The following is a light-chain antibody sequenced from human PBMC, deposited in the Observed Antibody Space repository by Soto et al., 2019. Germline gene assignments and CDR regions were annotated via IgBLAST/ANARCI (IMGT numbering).Light chain of an antibody. V-gene: IGKV3-11*01. CDR2: DAS. CDR3: QQRNNWPPIT. CDR1: QSVRRY. Sequence: ELVMTQSPATLSESPGERDTLSCRASQSVRRYLAWYQQKPGQAPRLLIYDASTRATGIPARFSGSGSETDFTLTITSLEPEDFAVYYCQQRNNWPPITFGQGTRLEI. J-gene: IGKJ5*01.